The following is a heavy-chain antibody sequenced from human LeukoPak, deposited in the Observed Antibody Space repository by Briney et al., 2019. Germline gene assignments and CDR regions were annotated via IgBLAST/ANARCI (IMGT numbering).Heavy chain of an antibody. V-gene: IGHV1-3*01. CDR2: INAGNGNT. Sequence: ASVKVSCKASGYTFTSYAMHWVRQAPGQRLEWMGWINAGNGNTKYSQKFQGRVTITRDTSASTAYMELSSLRSEDTAVYYCAKDLERHIVVVTASAVDYWGQGILVTVSS. J-gene: IGHJ4*02. CDR3: AKDLERHIVVVTASAVDY. D-gene: IGHD2-21*02. CDR1: GYTFTSYA.